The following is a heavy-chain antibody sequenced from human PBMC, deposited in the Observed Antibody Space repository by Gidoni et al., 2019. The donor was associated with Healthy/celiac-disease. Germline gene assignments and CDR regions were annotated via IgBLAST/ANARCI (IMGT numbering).Heavy chain of an antibody. V-gene: IGHV3-23*01. D-gene: IGHD6-13*01. CDR1: GFTFSSYA. CDR3: AKVSRGARIAAAGRGYFDY. CDR2: ISGSGGST. Sequence: EVQLLESGGGLVQPGGSLRLSCAASGFTFSSYAMSWVRQAPGKGLEWVSAISGSGGSTYYADSVKGRFTISRDNSKNTLYLQMNSLRAEDTAVYYCAKVSRGARIAAAGRGYFDYWGQGTLVTVSS. J-gene: IGHJ4*02.